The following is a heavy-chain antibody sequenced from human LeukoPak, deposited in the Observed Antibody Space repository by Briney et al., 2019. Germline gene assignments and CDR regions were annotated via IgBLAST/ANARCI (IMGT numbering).Heavy chain of an antibody. J-gene: IGHJ4*02. Sequence: ASVKVSCKASGYTFTSYGISWVRQAPGQGLEWMGWMSAYNGNTNYAQKLQGRVTMTTDTSTSTAYMELRSLRSDDTAVYYCAREYDYVWGSYRHFDYWGQGTLVTVSS. CDR3: AREYDYVWGSYRHFDY. D-gene: IGHD3-16*02. CDR1: GYTFTSYG. V-gene: IGHV1-18*01. CDR2: MSAYNGNT.